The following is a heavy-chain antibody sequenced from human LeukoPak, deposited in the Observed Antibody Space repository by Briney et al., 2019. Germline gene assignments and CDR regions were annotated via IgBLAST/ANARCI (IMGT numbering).Heavy chain of an antibody. CDR2: ISSSGSIK. D-gene: IGHD6-19*01. V-gene: IGHV3-48*03. CDR1: GFAFNSYE. Sequence: AGGSLRLSCIASGFAFNSYEMNGVRQAPGKGLEWVSYISSSGSIKHYADSVKGRFTISRDNAKNSLYLQMNSLRAEDTAVYYCARARYTSGWETLDYWGQGTLVTVSS. J-gene: IGHJ4*02. CDR3: ARARYTSGWETLDY.